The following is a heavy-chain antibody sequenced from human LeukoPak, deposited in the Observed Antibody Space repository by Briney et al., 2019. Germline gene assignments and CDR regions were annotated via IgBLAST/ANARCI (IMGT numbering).Heavy chain of an antibody. CDR2: ISSSSSYI. V-gene: IGHV3-21*01. Sequence: GGSLRLSCAASGFTFSSYSMNWVRQAPGKGLEWVSSISSSSSYIYYADSVKGRFTISRDNTKSSLYLQMNSLRAEDTAVYYCAGGHIVATISDAFDIWGQGTMVTVSS. J-gene: IGHJ3*02. D-gene: IGHD5-12*01. CDR1: GFTFSSYS. CDR3: AGGHIVATISDAFDI.